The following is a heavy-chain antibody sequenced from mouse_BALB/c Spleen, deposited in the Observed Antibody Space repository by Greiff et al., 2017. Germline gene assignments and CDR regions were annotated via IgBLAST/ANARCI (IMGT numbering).Heavy chain of an antibody. CDR3: ARRDSGFAY. Sequence: EVQLVESGGGLVKPGGSLKLSCAASGFTFSSYAMSWVRQTPEKRLEWVASISSGGSTYYPDSVKGRFTISRDNARNILYLQMSSLRSEDTAMYYCARRDSGFAYWGQGTLVTVSA. J-gene: IGHJ3*01. CDR1: GFTFSSYA. D-gene: IGHD3-1*01. V-gene: IGHV5-6-5*01. CDR2: ISSGGST.